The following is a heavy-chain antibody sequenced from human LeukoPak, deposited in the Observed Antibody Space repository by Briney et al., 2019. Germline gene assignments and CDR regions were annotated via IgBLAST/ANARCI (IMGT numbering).Heavy chain of an antibody. D-gene: IGHD4-17*01. Sequence: GGSLRLSCVGSGFTVSSNFMSWVRQAPGKGLEWVSVIYSSGSTFHADSVKGRFSISRDTSKNTLYLQMKSLRAEDTAVYYCARSYGDPLFDYWGQGTLVTVSA. CDR2: IYSSGST. CDR1: GFTVSSNF. V-gene: IGHV3-66*01. J-gene: IGHJ4*02. CDR3: ARSYGDPLFDY.